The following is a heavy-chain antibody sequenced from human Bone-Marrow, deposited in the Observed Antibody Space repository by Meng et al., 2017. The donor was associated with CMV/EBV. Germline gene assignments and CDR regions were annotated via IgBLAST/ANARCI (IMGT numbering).Heavy chain of an antibody. D-gene: IGHD1-26*01. CDR2: IDIDGRDI. CDR3: ARGVAETLGWEMGY. J-gene: IGHJ4*02. V-gene: IGHV3-74*03. Sequence: EVQLVEVGGGLVQPGGSLRLSCAVSGFTLKRYWMHWVREVPGKGLEWVSRIDIDGRDITYADSVRGRFSISRDDAKNTLYLQMNSLRIEDTAVYYCARGVAETLGWEMGYWGQGTLVTVSS. CDR1: GFTLKRYW.